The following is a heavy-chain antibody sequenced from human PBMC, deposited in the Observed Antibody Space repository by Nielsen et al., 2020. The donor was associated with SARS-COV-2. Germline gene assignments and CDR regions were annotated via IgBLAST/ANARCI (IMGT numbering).Heavy chain of an antibody. Sequence: SETLSLTCTVSGGSISSNTHYWDWIRQPPGKGLEWLGSVHYSENTYYNPSLKSRVTISVDTPKNQVSLKLSSVTAADTAVYYCAREDSSSCHDSWGQGTLVTVSS. CDR3: AREDSSSCHDS. V-gene: IGHV4-39*02. D-gene: IGHD2-2*01. J-gene: IGHJ4*02. CDR1: GGSISSNTHY. CDR2: VHYSENT.